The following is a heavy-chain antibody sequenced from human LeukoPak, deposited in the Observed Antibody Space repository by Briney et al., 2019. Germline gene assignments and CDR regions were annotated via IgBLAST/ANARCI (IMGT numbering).Heavy chain of an antibody. D-gene: IGHD3-22*01. CDR3: ARPLDYYDSSGYYYDAFDI. Sequence: GESLKISCKGSGYRFTSYWIGWVRQMPGKGLEWMGIIYPGDSDTRYSPSFQGQVTISADKSISTAYLQWSSLKASDTAMYYCARPLDYYDSSGYYYDAFDIWGQGTMVTVSS. CDR2: IYPGDSDT. CDR1: GYRFTSYW. V-gene: IGHV5-51*01. J-gene: IGHJ3*02.